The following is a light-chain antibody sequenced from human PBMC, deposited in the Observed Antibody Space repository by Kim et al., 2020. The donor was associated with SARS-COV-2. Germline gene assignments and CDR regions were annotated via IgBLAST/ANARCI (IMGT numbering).Light chain of an antibody. CDR2: DVS. J-gene: IGLJ3*02. CDR3: TSHTSGNTWM. V-gene: IGLV2-14*03. CDR1: ASDV. Sequence: VSGPPGRSITKPCPGAASDVSWYQHQPGKAPKLIIYDVSRRPSGLSDRFSGSQSGNTASLTISGLQPEDEATYYCTSHTSGNTWMFGGGTQLTVL.